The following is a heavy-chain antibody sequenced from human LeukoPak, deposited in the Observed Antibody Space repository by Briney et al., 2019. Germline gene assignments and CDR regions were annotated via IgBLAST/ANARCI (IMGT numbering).Heavy chain of an antibody. CDR3: ARTVAGKGNAFDI. V-gene: IGHV3-74*01. Sequence: PGGSLRLSCVASGFTFGSYWMHWVRQAPGRGLVWVSRINSDGSTTSYADSVKGRFTMSRGNAKNTLYLQMNSLRAEDTAVYYCARTVAGKGNAFDIWGQGTMVTVSP. CDR2: INSDGSTT. CDR1: GFTFGSYW. D-gene: IGHD6-19*01. J-gene: IGHJ3*02.